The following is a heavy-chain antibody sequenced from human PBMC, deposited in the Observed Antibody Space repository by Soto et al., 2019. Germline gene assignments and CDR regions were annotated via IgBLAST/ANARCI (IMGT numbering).Heavy chain of an antibody. D-gene: IGHD1-26*01. V-gene: IGHV4-39*01. Sequence: KPSETLSLTCTVSGGSITSCSYYWGWIRQPPGKGLEWIGSIYYSGSTYYNPSLKSRVTISVDTSKNQFSLKLSSVTAADTAVYYCATQEVGGSYVYTFDPWGQGTLVTVS. CDR2: IYYSGST. J-gene: IGHJ5*02. CDR1: GGSITSCSYY. CDR3: ATQEVGGSYVYTFDP.